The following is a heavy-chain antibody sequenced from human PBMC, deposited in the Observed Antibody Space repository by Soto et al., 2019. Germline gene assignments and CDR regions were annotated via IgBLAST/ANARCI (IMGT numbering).Heavy chain of an antibody. CDR3: ARVPGVVVSADDAFDI. CDR1: GGSVSSSNW. D-gene: IGHD2-21*02. Sequence: QVQLQESGPGLVKPSGTLSLTCAVSGGSVSSSNWWSWVRQSPGKGLEWMGEIHHSGSAHYNPSPKRRDTISVDKSKNQFSLRLTSVTAADTAVYYCARVPGVVVSADDAFDIWGPGTRVIVSS. J-gene: IGHJ3*02. V-gene: IGHV4-4*02. CDR2: IHHSGSA.